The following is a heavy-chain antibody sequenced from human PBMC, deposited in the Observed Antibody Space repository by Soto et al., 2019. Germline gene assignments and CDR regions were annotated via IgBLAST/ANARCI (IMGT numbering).Heavy chain of an antibody. CDR3: AVPGAGDFDY. V-gene: IGHV4-4*02. CDR1: GASISTNNW. J-gene: IGHJ4*02. D-gene: IGHD6-13*01. CDR2: VYHSGST. Sequence: SETLSLTCAVSGASISTNNWLSWVRQPPGKGLEWIGEVYHSGSTNCNPSLKSRVTISIDKSKNQFSLRLTSMTAADTAVYYCAVPGAGDFDYWSQGTLVTVS.